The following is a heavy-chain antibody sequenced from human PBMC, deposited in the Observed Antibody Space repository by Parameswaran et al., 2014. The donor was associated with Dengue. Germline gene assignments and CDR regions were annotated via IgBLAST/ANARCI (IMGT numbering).Heavy chain of an antibody. J-gene: IGHJ5*02. Sequence: WVRQAPGQGLEWMGWISAYNGNTNYAQKLQGRVTMTTDTSTSTAYMELRSLRSDDTAVYYCARGYSGSYEAVHNWFDPWGQGTLVTVSS. CDR2: ISAYNGNT. D-gene: IGHD1-26*01. V-gene: IGHV1-18*01. CDR3: ARGYSGSYEAVHNWFDP.